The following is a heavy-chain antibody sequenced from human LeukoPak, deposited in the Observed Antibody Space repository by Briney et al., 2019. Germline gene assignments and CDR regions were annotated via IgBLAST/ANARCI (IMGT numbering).Heavy chain of an antibody. V-gene: IGHV1-18*01. CDR3: ARYSNYDSSGYYYVFDY. D-gene: IGHD3-22*01. CDR1: GYTFTNYG. CDR2: ISAYNDNT. Sequence: GASVKVSCKTSGYTFTNYGVTWVRQAPGEGLEWMGWISAYNDNTNYAQKLQGRVTMTTDTSTSTAYMELSSLRSEDTAVYYCARYSNYDSSGYYYVFDYWGQGTLVTVSS. J-gene: IGHJ4*02.